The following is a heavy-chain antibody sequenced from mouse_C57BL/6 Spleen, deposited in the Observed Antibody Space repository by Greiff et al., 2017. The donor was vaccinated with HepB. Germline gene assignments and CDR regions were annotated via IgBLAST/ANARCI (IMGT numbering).Heavy chain of an antibody. CDR3: ARKPYAMDY. Sequence: QVQLKEPGAELVKPGASVKMSCKASGYTFTSYWITWVKQRPGQGLEWIGDIYPGSGSTNYNEKFKSKATLTVDTSSSTAYMQLSSLTSEDSAVYYCARKPYAMDYWGQGTSVTVSS. J-gene: IGHJ4*01. CDR2: IYPGSGST. CDR1: GYTFTSYW. V-gene: IGHV1-55*01.